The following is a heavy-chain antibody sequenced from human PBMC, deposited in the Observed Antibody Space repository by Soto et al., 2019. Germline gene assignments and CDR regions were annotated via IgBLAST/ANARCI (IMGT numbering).Heavy chain of an antibody. Sequence: GGSLRLSCAASGLTFSGYWMYWVRQSPGKGLVWVSRIDGDGTSTGYADSVKGRFTISRDNAKNTLYLQMNSLRAEDTAVYYCAKDGGYCISTSCYENWFDPWGQGTLVTVSS. CDR2: IDGDGTST. D-gene: IGHD2-2*01. V-gene: IGHV3-74*01. CDR3: AKDGGYCISTSCYENWFDP. CDR1: GLTFSGYW. J-gene: IGHJ5*02.